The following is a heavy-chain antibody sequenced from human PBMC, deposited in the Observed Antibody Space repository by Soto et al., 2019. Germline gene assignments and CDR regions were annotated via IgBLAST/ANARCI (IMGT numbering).Heavy chain of an antibody. CDR1: GFPVSSNY. Sequence: GGSLSLSCAVSGFPVSSNYMNWVRQAPGKGLEWVSFIYSGGNTYYADSVKGRFTISRDNSKNMLYLQMNSLRVEDTAVYYCAREVRVRGFAFDIWGQGTMVTVSS. J-gene: IGHJ3*02. CDR3: AREVRVRGFAFDI. V-gene: IGHV3-66*01. CDR2: IYSGGNT. D-gene: IGHD3-3*01.